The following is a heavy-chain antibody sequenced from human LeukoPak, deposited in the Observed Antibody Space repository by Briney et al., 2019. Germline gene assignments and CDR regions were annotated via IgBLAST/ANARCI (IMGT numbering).Heavy chain of an antibody. D-gene: IGHD3-22*01. J-gene: IGHJ4*02. Sequence: GASVKVSCKASGYTFTSYYMHWVRQAPGQGLEWMGWINPNSGDTNYAQKFQGRVTMTRDTSISTAYMELSRLRSDDTAVYYCARVDGYYDSSGYYYFLDYWGQGTLVTVSS. CDR1: GYTFTSYY. CDR3: ARVDGYYDSSGYYYFLDY. V-gene: IGHV1-2*02. CDR2: INPNSGDT.